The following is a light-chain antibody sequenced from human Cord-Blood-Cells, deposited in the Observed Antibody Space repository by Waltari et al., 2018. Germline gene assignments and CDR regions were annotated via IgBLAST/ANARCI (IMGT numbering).Light chain of an antibody. Sequence: SYELTQPTSVSVPPGQTASITCSGDKLGDKYACWYQQKPGQSPVLVIYQESKRPSGIPERFSGSNSGNTATLTISGTQAMDEADYYCQAWDSSTAVFGGGTKLTVL. J-gene: IGLJ3*02. V-gene: IGLV3-1*01. CDR3: QAWDSSTAV. CDR2: QES. CDR1: KLGDKY.